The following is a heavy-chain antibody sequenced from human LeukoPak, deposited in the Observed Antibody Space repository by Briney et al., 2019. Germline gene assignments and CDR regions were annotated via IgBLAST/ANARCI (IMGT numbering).Heavy chain of an antibody. CDR3: ARSFLYCSGGSCYGAFDP. J-gene: IGHJ5*02. D-gene: IGHD2-15*01. CDR2: IYYSGST. Sequence: PSETLSLTCTVSGGSISSYYWSWIRQPPGKGLEWIGYIYYSGSTNYNPSLKSRVTISVDTSKNQFSLKLSSVTAADTAVYYCARSFLYCSGGSCYGAFDPWGQGTLVTVSS. CDR1: GGSISSYY. V-gene: IGHV4-59*08.